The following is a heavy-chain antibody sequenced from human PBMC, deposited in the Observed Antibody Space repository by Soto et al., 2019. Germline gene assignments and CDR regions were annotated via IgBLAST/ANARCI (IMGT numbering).Heavy chain of an antibody. V-gene: IGHV1-46*01. CDR1: GYTFTSYY. CDR2: INPSGGST. D-gene: IGHD6-6*01. J-gene: IGHJ6*02. Sequence: GASVKVSCKASGYTFTSYYMHWVRQAPGQGLEWMGIINPSGGSTSYAQKFQGRVTMTRDTSTSTVYMELSSLRSEDTAVYYCARDPSIAARIGYYYGMDVWGQGTTVTVSS. CDR3: ARDPSIAARIGYYYGMDV.